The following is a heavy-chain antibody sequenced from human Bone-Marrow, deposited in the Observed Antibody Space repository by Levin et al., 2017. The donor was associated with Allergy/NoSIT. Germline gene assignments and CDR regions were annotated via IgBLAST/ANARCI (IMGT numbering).Heavy chain of an antibody. D-gene: IGHD6-19*01. V-gene: IGHV3-48*03. J-gene: IGHJ5*02. CDR1: GFTFSTYE. Sequence: GESLKISCAASGFTFSTYEMNWVRQAPGKGLEWVSYISSSVSSSGHTMYYADSVKGRFTISRDNAKNSLYLQMNSLRVEDTAVYYCARGWLGTEPWGQGTLLTVSS. CDR2: ISSSVSSSGHTM. CDR3: ARGWLGTEP.